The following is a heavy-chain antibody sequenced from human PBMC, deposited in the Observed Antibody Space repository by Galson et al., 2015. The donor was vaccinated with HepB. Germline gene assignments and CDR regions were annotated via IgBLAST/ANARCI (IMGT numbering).Heavy chain of an antibody. J-gene: IGHJ4*02. CDR3: ARPLRDYYGSFYFDY. V-gene: IGHV5-51*01. CDR2: IYPGDFDT. D-gene: IGHD3-10*01. Sequence: QSGAEVKKPGESLKISCKGSGYSFTSYWIGWVRQMPGKGLEWMGIIYPGDFDTRYSPSFQGQVTISADKSISTAYLQWSSLKASDTAMYYCARPLRDYYGSFYFDYWGQGTLVTVSS. CDR1: GYSFTSYW.